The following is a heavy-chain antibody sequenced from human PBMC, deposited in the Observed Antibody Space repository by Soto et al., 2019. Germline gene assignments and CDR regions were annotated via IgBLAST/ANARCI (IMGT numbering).Heavy chain of an antibody. Sequence: PSETLSLTCTVSGGSISSYYWSWIRQPPGKGLEWIGYIHYSGGSNYNPSLKSRVTISVDTSKNQFSLNLSSVTAADTAVYYCARHYCGSDDCYPDRWADSWGQGTLVTVSS. CDR3: ARHYCGSDDCYPDRWADS. CDR1: GGSISSYY. V-gene: IGHV4-59*08. CDR2: IHYSGGS. D-gene: IGHD2-21*02. J-gene: IGHJ4*02.